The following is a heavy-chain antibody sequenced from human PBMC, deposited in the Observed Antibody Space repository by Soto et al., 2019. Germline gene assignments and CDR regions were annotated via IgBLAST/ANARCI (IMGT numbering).Heavy chain of an antibody. D-gene: IGHD3-10*01. CDR3: AAELGFGKLSVV. Sequence: QVQLVQSGVEVRRPGSSVKVSCKASGDTFKNCVISWARQAPGQGLEWMGGIIPLFGTTDFAQRFQGRLTITTDESTTTAYMELSRLRSEDTATYYCAAELGFGKLSVVWGQGTTVIVSS. J-gene: IGHJ6*02. V-gene: IGHV1-69*01. CDR2: IIPLFGTT. CDR1: GDTFKNCV.